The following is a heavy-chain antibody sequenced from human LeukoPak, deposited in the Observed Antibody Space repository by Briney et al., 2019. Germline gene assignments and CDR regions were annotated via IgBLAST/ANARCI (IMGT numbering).Heavy chain of an antibody. Sequence: SETLSLTCTVSGGSISSYYWSWIRQPPWKGLEWIGYIYYSGSTNYNPSLKSRVTISVDTSKNQFSLKLSSVTAADTAVYYCARDLRGSYQSIWGQGTMVTVSS. CDR3: ARDLRGSYQSI. CDR1: GGSISSYY. J-gene: IGHJ3*02. D-gene: IGHD1-26*01. V-gene: IGHV4-59*01. CDR2: IYYSGST.